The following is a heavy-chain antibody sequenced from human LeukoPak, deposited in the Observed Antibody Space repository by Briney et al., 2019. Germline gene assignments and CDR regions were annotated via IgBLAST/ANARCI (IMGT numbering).Heavy chain of an antibody. CDR2: IYTSGST. D-gene: IGHD5-18*01. V-gene: IGHV4-61*02. CDR3: AREGYSYGYDY. Sequence: SQTLSLTCTVSGGSISSGSYYWSWIRQPAGKGLEWIVRIYTSGSTNYNPSRKSRVTISVDTSKNQFSLKLSSVTAADTAVYYCAREGYSYGYDYWGQGTLVTVSS. J-gene: IGHJ4*02. CDR1: GGSISSGSYY.